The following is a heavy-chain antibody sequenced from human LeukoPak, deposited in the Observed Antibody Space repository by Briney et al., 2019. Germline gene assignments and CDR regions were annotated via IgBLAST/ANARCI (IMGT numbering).Heavy chain of an antibody. D-gene: IGHD3-22*01. CDR1: GFTFSSYA. V-gene: IGHV3-23*01. CDR3: AKGYYYDSSGYYWPIDY. Sequence: PGGSLRLSCAASGFTFSSYAMSWVRQAPGKGLEWVSAISGSGGTTYYADSVKGRFTISRDNSKNTLYLQMNSLRAEGTAVYYCAKGYYYDSSGYYWPIDYWGQGTLVTVSS. J-gene: IGHJ4*02. CDR2: ISGSGGTT.